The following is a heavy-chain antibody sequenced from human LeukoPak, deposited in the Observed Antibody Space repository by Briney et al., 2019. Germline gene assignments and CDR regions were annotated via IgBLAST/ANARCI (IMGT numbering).Heavy chain of an antibody. Sequence: PGGSLRLSCAASGFTFSSYSMNWVRQAPGKGLEWVSSISSSSSYIYYADSVKGRFTISRDNAKNSLYLQMNSLRAEDTAVYYCARESSSSWYGFDYWGQGTLVTVSS. D-gene: IGHD6-13*01. J-gene: IGHJ4*02. CDR3: ARESSSSWYGFDY. CDR2: ISSSSSYI. CDR1: GFTFSSYS. V-gene: IGHV3-21*01.